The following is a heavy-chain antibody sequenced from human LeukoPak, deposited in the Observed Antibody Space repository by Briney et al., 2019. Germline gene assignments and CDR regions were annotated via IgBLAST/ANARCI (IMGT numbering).Heavy chain of an antibody. V-gene: IGHV3-23*01. CDR3: AKGSGGFGESPFDY. D-gene: IGHD3-10*01. CDR2: IGGTDGNT. CDR1: GFTFSNFV. J-gene: IGHJ4*02. Sequence: GGSLRLSCAASGFTFSNFVMSWVRQAPGKGLEWVSTIGGTDGNTYYADSVRGRFTISRDNSKNTLYLQMNSLRAEDTAVYYCAKGSGGFGESPFDYGGQGTRVPVSS.